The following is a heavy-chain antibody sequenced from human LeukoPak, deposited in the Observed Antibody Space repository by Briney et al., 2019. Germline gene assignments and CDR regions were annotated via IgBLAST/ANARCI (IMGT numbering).Heavy chain of an antibody. D-gene: IGHD2-8*01. CDR1: GFTFSTYD. J-gene: IGHJ4*02. Sequence: GGSLRLSCAASGFTFSTYDMNWVRQAPGKGLEWVSHISTTGTTVYYADSVKGRFTISRDNSKNSLYLQMNSLRAEDTAVYYCAGGLMRGHLGGQGTLVTVPS. CDR2: ISTTGTTV. CDR3: AGGLMRGHL. V-gene: IGHV3-48*03.